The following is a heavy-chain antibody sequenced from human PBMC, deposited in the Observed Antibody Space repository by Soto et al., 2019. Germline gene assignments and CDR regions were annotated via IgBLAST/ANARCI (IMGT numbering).Heavy chain of an antibody. CDR2: INSDGSST. CDR3: VRTSLVVAAATREDY. J-gene: IGHJ4*01. Sequence: EVQLLESGGGLVQPGGSLRLSCAASGFTFSSYWMHWVRQAPGKGLVWVSRINSDGSSTSYADSVKGRFIISRDNAKNTLYLQMNSLRAEDTAVYYCVRTSLVVAAATREDYWGHGTLVTVSS. D-gene: IGHD2-15*01. V-gene: IGHV3-74*01. CDR1: GFTFSSYW.